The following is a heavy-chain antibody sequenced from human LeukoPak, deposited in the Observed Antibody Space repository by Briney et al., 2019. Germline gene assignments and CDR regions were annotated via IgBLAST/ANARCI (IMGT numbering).Heavy chain of an antibody. V-gene: IGHV3-30*18. J-gene: IGHJ4*02. D-gene: IGHD1-26*01. CDR3: AKDRSILGAADY. Sequence: PGGSLRLSCAASGFTFSSYGMHWVRQAPGKGLEWVAVISYDGSNKYYADSVKGRFTISRDNSKNTLYLQMNSLRAEDTAVYYCAKDRSILGAADYWGQGTLVTVSS. CDR2: ISYDGSNK. CDR1: GFTFSSYG.